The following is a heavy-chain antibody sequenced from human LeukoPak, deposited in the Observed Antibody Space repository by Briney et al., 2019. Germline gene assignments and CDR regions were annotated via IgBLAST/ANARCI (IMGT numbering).Heavy chain of an antibody. J-gene: IGHJ4*02. V-gene: IGHV3-30*18. CDR1: GFIFNNYG. Sequence: GRSLRLSCAASGFIFNNYGMHWVRQAPGKGLEGVAVISYDGSNKNYADFVKGRFTISRDSSKNTVYLQMNSLRVEDTAVYYCAKDWAPYCGGDCYFNYWGQGTLVTVSS. CDR3: AKDWAPYCGGDCYFNY. D-gene: IGHD2-21*02. CDR2: ISYDGSNK.